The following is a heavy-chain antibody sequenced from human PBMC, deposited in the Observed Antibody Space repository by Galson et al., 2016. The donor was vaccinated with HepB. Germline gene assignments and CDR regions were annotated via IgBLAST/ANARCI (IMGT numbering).Heavy chain of an antibody. D-gene: IGHD6-19*01. Sequence: ETLSLTCAVSGGSISTNNWWSWVRQPPGKGLEWIGDIYHSGSTYYNPSLKSRVTISVGESKNHFSLRLTSVTVADTAVYFCARFGSSGRGAFDIWGQGTMVTVSS. CDR3: ARFGSSGRGAFDI. J-gene: IGHJ3*02. V-gene: IGHV4-4*01. CDR2: IYHSGST. CDR1: GGSISTNNW.